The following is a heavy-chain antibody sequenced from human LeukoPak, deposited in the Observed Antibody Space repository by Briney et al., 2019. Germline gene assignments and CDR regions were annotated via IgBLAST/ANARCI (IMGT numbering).Heavy chain of an antibody. CDR1: GGTFSSYA. J-gene: IGHJ6*02. CDR2: IIPIFGTA. Sequence: SVKVSCRASGGTFSSYAISWVRQAPGQGLEWMGGIIPIFGTANYAQKFQGRVTITADESTSTAYMELSSLRSEDTAVYYCAREKIVVVPAAIYYYGMDVWGQGTTVTVSS. CDR3: AREKIVVVPAAIYYYGMDV. D-gene: IGHD2-2*01. V-gene: IGHV1-69*13.